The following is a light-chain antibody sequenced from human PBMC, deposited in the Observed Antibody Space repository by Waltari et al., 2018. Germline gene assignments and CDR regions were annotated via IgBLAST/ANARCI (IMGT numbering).Light chain of an antibody. CDR1: SSDIGGYNY. Sequence: QSALTQPPSASGSPGQSVTISCTGTSSDIGGYNYVSWYQQHPGKAPKLMIYEVTKRPSGFPERFSAAKSGNAASLTGSGLQAEDEADYYCSSFAGSTKWVFGGGTKLTVL. J-gene: IGLJ3*02. CDR2: EVT. CDR3: SSFAGSTKWV. V-gene: IGLV2-8*01.